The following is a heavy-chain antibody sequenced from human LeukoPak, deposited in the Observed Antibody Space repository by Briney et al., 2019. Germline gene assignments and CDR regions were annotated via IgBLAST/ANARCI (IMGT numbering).Heavy chain of an antibody. CDR2: TYYSGST. D-gene: IGHD3-22*01. V-gene: IGHV4-30-4*01. CDR1: GVSISSGGYY. J-gene: IGHJ5*02. Sequence: SQTLSLTCTVSGVSISSGGYYWSWIRQPPGKGLEWIGYTYYSGSTYYNPSLKSRVTISVDTSKNQFSLKLSSVTAADTAVYYCARPYYYNSRIDPWGQGTRVTVSS. CDR3: ARPYYYNSRIDP.